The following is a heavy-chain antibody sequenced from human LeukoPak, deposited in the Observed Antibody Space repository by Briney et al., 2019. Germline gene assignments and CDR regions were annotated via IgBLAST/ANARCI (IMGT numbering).Heavy chain of an antibody. CDR2: LIGSSGAT. V-gene: IGHV3-23*01. Sequence: PGGSLRFSCAASGFTFSSYVMSWVRQAPGKGLEWVSVLIGSSGATDYADSVKGRFTISRDNSKNTLFLQMNSLRAEDTAIYYCAKGAFDYIEIAYFDYWGQGALVTVSS. J-gene: IGHJ4*02. CDR3: AKGAFDYIEIAYFDY. CDR1: GFTFSSYV. D-gene: IGHD5-12*01.